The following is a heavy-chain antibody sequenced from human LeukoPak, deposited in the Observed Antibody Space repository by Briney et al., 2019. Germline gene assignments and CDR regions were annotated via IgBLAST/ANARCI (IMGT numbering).Heavy chain of an antibody. Sequence: SETLSLTCTVSGGSISSYYWSWIRQPPGKGLEWIAYISDIGSINYNPSLKSRVTISLDTSKNQVSLKLSSVTAADTAVYYCAGHHPRNTVDFWGQGTLVTVSS. D-gene: IGHD2/OR15-2a*01. V-gene: IGHV4-59*08. CDR3: AGHHPRNTVDF. CDR1: GGSISSYY. CDR2: ISDIGSI. J-gene: IGHJ4*02.